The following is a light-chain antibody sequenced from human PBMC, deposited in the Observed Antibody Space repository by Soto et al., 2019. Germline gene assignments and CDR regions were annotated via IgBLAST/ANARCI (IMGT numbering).Light chain of an antibody. CDR1: SSNIGSKY. V-gene: IGLV1-47*01. Sequence: QSVLTQPPSASGTPGQRVTISCSGSSSNIGSKYVYWYQQLPGTAPKLLMYRNNQRPSGVPARFSGSKSGTSASLAISGRRSADEADYYCAAWDAGVSGPAFGGGTKLTVL. J-gene: IGLJ2*01. CDR3: AAWDAGVSGPA. CDR2: RNN.